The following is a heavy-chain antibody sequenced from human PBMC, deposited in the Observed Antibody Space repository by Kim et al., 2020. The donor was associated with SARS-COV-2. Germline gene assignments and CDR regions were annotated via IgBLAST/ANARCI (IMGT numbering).Heavy chain of an antibody. Sequence: ASVKVSCKASGYTFTSYYMHWVRQAPGQGLEWMGIINPSGGSTSYAQKFQGRVTMTRDTSTSTVYMELSSLRSEDTAVYYCARDGANVDTAMPSNYYYYGMDVWGQGTTVTVSS. V-gene: IGHV1-46*01. J-gene: IGHJ6*02. CDR1: GYTFTSYY. D-gene: IGHD5-18*01. CDR3: ARDGANVDTAMPSNYYYYGMDV. CDR2: INPSGGST.